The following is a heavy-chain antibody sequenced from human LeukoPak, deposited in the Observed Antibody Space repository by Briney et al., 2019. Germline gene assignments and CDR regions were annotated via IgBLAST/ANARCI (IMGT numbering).Heavy chain of an antibody. CDR2: INPTGGST. Sequence: ATVKVSCKASGYTFPSYFMHWVRQAPGQGLEWMGIINPTGGSTTYAQKFQGRVTMTRDTSTSTVYMELSSLRSDDTAVYYCARTAARRFDYWGQGALVTVSS. V-gene: IGHV1-46*01. CDR1: GYTFPSYF. J-gene: IGHJ4*02. D-gene: IGHD6-6*01. CDR3: ARTAARRFDY.